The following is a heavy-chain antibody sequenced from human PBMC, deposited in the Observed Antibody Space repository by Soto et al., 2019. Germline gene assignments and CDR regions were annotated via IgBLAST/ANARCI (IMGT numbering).Heavy chain of an antibody. CDR2: FDPEDGET. Sequence: ASVKVSCKVSGYTLTELSMHWVRQAPGKGLEWMGGFDPEDGETIYAQKFQGRVTMTEDTSTDTAYMELSSLRSEDTAVYYCATVSPVRHYYGSESYYNWFDPWGQGTLVTVSS. CDR3: ATVSPVRHYYGSESYYNWFDP. J-gene: IGHJ5*02. D-gene: IGHD3-10*01. CDR1: GYTLTELS. V-gene: IGHV1-24*01.